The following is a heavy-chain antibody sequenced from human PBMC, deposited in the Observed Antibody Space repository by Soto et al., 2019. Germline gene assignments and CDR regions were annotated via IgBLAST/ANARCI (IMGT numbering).Heavy chain of an antibody. CDR3: AKVVAARLFGEWYFDL. CDR2: ISWNSGSI. D-gene: IGHD6-6*01. V-gene: IGHV3-9*01. Sequence: GGSLRLSCAASGFTFDDYAMHWVRQAPGKGLEWVSGISWNSGSIGYADSVKGRFTISRDNAKNSLYLQMNSLRAEDTALYYCAKVVAARLFGEWYFDLWGRGTLVTVSS. CDR1: GFTFDDYA. J-gene: IGHJ2*01.